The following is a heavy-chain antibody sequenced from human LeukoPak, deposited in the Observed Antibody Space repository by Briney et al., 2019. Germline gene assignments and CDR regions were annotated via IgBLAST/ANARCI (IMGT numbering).Heavy chain of an antibody. CDR2: INPNSGGT. CDR3: ATYCSSTSCPNWFDP. CDR1: GYTFTGYY. J-gene: IGHJ5*02. V-gene: IGHV1-2*06. Sequence: ASVKVSCKASGYTFTGYYVHWVRQAPGQGLEWMGRINPNSGGTNYAQKFQGRVTMTRDTSISTAYMELSRLRSDETAVYYCATYCSSTSCPNWFDPWGQGTLVTVSS. D-gene: IGHD2-2*01.